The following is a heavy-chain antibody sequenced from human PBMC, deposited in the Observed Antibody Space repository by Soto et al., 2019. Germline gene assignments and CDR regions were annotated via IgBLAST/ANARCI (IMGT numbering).Heavy chain of an antibody. CDR2: IYYSGST. Sequence: SETLSLTCTVSGGSVSSGSYYWSRIRQPPGKGLEWIGYIYYSGSTNYNPPLKSRVTMSVDKSNNQFSLNLMSVTAADTATYYCARDSRTGCSSTDCYMSWGRGILVTVSS. CDR3: ARDSRTGCSSTDCYMS. V-gene: IGHV4-61*01. CDR1: GGSVSSGSYY. J-gene: IGHJ5*02. D-gene: IGHD2-2*01.